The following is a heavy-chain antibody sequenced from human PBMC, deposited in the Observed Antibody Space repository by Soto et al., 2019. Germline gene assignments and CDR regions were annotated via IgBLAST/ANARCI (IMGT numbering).Heavy chain of an antibody. Sequence: GGSLRLSCAASGFTFSSYAMSWVRQAPGKGLEWVSAISGSGGSTYYADSVKGRFTISRDNSKNTLYLQMNSLRAEDTAVYYCAKDGFLVVPAAMNNYFDYWGQGTLVTVSS. CDR3: AKDGFLVVPAAMNNYFDY. CDR1: GFTFSSYA. CDR2: ISGSGGST. D-gene: IGHD2-2*01. J-gene: IGHJ4*02. V-gene: IGHV3-23*01.